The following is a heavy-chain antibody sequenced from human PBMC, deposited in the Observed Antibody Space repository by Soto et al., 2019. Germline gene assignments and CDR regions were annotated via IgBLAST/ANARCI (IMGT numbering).Heavy chain of an antibody. D-gene: IGHD6-13*01. J-gene: IGHJ4*02. CDR3: AKDTPRIAAAAFYYFDY. CDR2: ISGSGGST. CDR1: GFTFSSYA. Sequence: GGSLRLSCAASGFTFSSYAMSWVRQAPGKGLEWVSAISGSGGSTYYADSVKGRFTISRDNSKNTLYLQMNSLRAEDTAVDYCAKDTPRIAAAAFYYFDYWGQGTLVTVSS. V-gene: IGHV3-23*01.